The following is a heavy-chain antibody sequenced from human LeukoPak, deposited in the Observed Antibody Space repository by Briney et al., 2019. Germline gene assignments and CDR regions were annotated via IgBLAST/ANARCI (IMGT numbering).Heavy chain of an antibody. J-gene: IGHJ4*02. D-gene: IGHD6-19*01. Sequence: GGSLRLSCAASGFTFSSYAMSWVRQAPGKGLEWVSAISGSGGSTYYADSVKGRFTISRDSSQNTLYLQMNSLRAEDTAVYYCAKDTSGWYSGYFDYWGQGTLVTVSS. CDR2: ISGSGGST. CDR1: GFTFSSYA. CDR3: AKDTSGWYSGYFDY. V-gene: IGHV3-23*01.